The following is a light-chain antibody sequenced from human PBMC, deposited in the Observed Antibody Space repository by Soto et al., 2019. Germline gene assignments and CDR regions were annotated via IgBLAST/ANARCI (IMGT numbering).Light chain of an antibody. CDR2: AAS. V-gene: IGKV1-8*01. CDR1: QGISSY. J-gene: IGKJ4*01. Sequence: AIRMTQSPSSFSASTGDRVTITCRASQGISSYLAWYQQKPGKAPKLLIYAASTLQSGVPSRFSGSGSGTDFTLTISCLQSEDFATYYFQQYYSSLTFGGGTKVEIK. CDR3: QQYYSSLT.